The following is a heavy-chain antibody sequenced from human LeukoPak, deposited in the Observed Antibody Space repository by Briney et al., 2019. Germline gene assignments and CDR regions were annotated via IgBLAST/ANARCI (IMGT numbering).Heavy chain of an antibody. CDR3: ARDLGPYYFDY. CDR1: GFTFSSYW. Sequence: GGSLRLSCAPSGFTFSSYWMSWVRQAPGKGLEWVANIKQDGSEKYYVDSVKGRFTISRDNAKNSLYLQMNSLRAEDTAVYYCARDLGPYYFDYWGQGTLVTVSS. CDR2: IKQDGSEK. D-gene: IGHD3-10*01. J-gene: IGHJ4*02. V-gene: IGHV3-7*01.